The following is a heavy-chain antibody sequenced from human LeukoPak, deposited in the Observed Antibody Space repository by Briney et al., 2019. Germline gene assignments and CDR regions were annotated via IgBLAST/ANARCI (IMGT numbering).Heavy chain of an antibody. J-gene: IGHJ3*01. V-gene: IGHV4-39*01. D-gene: IGHD3-22*01. CDR3: ARISYYYDSTVPRWAFDV. CDR2: IYYTGAT. Sequence: KPSETLSLTCIVSGGISSSYYWGWVRQPPGKGLEWVASIYYTGATYYNPSLKNRLSISVDTSKSQCSLGLSSVTAADTAVYYSARISYYYDSTVPRWAFDVWDQGTMVTVSS. CDR1: GGISSSYY.